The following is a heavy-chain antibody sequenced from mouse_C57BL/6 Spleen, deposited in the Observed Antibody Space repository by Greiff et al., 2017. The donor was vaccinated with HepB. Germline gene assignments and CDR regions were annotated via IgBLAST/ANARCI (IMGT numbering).Heavy chain of an antibody. CDR2: IDPETGGT. CDR3: TRWLLGLDYFDY. V-gene: IGHV1-15*01. J-gene: IGHJ2*01. CDR1: GYTFTDYE. Sequence: VHLVESGAELVRPGASVTLSCKASGYTFTDYEMHWVKQTPVHGLEWIGAIDPETGGTAYNQKFKGKAILTADKSSSTAYMELRSLTSEDSAVYYCTRWLLGLDYFDYWGQGTTLTVSS. D-gene: IGHD2-3*01.